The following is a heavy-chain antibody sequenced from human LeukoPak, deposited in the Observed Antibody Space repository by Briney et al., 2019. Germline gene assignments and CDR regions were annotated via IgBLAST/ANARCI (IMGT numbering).Heavy chain of an antibody. CDR3: ARGGYGDSMNWFDP. CDR2: ISHSGST. CDR1: GGSFSGYY. Sequence: PSETLSLTCAVYGGSFSGYYWSWIRQPPGKGLEWIGEISHSGSTNYNPSLKSRVTISVDTSKNQFSLKLSSVTAADTAVYYCARGGYGDSMNWFDPWGQGTLVTVSS. D-gene: IGHD4-17*01. V-gene: IGHV4-34*01. J-gene: IGHJ5*02.